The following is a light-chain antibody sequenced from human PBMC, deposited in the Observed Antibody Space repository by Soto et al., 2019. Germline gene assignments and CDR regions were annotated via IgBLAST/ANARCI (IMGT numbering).Light chain of an antibody. CDR2: AAH. V-gene: IGKV1-39*01. CDR3: QQTYTPQT. CDR1: QNIVDF. Sequence: DTQMTQSPSSLSASVGDRVSITCRASQNIVDFVNWYQHKPGEIPKLLIYAAHNLQTGVPRRFSGSGSGTDFTLTIDDLRPEDFATYYCQQTYTPQTFGQGTKVQIK. J-gene: IGKJ1*01.